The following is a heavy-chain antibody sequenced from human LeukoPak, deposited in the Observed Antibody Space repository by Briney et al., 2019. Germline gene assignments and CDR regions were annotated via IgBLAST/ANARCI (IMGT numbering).Heavy chain of an antibody. CDR1: DFAFSNYA. J-gene: IGHJ3*02. V-gene: IGHV3-23*01. CDR2: INYGDGVT. CDR3: AKWRAVTRMADAFDI. D-gene: IGHD4-17*01. Sequence: GGSLRLSCETSDFAFSNYAMSWVRQAPGRGLEWVSGINYGDGVTYYADSVKGRFTISRDNSKNTLFLQMNSLRAEDTAVYYCAKWRAVTRMADAFDIWGQGTMVTVSS.